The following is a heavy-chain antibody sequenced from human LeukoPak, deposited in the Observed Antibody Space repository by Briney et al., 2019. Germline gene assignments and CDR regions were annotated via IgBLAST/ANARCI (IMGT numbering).Heavy chain of an antibody. J-gene: IGHJ4*02. V-gene: IGHV4-34*01. CDR3: ARGLVARVFDY. CDR2: INHSGST. CDR1: GGSFSGYY. Sequence: SETLSLTCAVYGGSFSGYYWSWIRQPPGKGLEWIGEINHSGSTNYSPSLKSRVTISVDTSKNQFSLKLSSVTAADTAVYYCARGLVARVFDYWGQGTLVTVSS. D-gene: IGHD5-12*01.